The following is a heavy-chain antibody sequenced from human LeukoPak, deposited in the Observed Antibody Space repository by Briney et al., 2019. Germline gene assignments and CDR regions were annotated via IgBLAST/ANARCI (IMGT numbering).Heavy chain of an antibody. J-gene: IGHJ4*02. D-gene: IGHD3-22*01. CDR2: MNPNSGNT. CDR3: ARDFYYDSSGYYCY. Sequence: ASVKVSCKASGYTFTSYDINWVRQATGQGLEWMGWMNPNSGNTGYAQKFQGRVTMTRNTSISTAYMELSSLRSDDTAVYYCARDFYYDSSGYYCYWGQGTLVTVSS. CDR1: GYTFTSYD. V-gene: IGHV1-8*01.